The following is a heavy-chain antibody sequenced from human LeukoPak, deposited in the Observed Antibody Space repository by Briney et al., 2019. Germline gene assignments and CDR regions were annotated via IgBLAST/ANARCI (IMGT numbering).Heavy chain of an antibody. Sequence: ASVKVSCKASGYTFTSYGISWVRQAPGQGLEWMGWISAYNGNTNYAQKLQGRVTMTTDTSTSTAYMELRSLRSDDTAVYYCARHLYYSYRKGFDYWGQGTLVTVSS. J-gene: IGHJ4*02. CDR2: ISAYNGNT. D-gene: IGHD1-14*01. CDR1: GYTFTSYG. V-gene: IGHV1-18*01. CDR3: ARHLYYSYRKGFDY.